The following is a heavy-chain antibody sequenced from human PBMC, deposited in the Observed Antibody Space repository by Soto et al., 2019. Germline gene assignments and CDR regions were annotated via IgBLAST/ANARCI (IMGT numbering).Heavy chain of an antibody. V-gene: IGHV1-2*02. J-gene: IGHJ6*02. CDR1: GYTFTDYY. CDR2: INPNSGAT. Sequence: ASVKVSCKACGYTFTDYYIHWVRQAPGQGREWMGWINPNSGATNYAQKFQGRVTMTRDTSISTAYMELSRLRSDDTAVYYCARDLVPAAISFYSMDVWGQGTAFTVSS. D-gene: IGHD2-2*01. CDR3: ARDLVPAAISFYSMDV.